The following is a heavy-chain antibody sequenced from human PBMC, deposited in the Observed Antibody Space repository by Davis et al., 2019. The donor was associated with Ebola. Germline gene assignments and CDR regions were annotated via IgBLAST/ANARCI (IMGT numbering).Heavy chain of an antibody. Sequence: SVKVSCKASGFTFTSSAVQWVRQARGQRLEWIGWIVVGSGNTNYAQKFQERVTITRDMSTSTAYMELSSLRSEDTAVYYCAADRGGSSSYTYWYFDLWGRGTLVTVSS. V-gene: IGHV1-58*01. CDR3: AADRGGSSSYTYWYFDL. CDR1: GFTFTSSA. CDR2: IVVGSGNT. D-gene: IGHD6-13*01. J-gene: IGHJ2*01.